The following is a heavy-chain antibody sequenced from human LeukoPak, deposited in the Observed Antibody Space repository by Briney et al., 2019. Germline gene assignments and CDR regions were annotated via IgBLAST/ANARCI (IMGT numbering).Heavy chain of an antibody. CDR1: GFTFSTYA. V-gene: IGHV3-23*01. J-gene: IGHJ3*02. CDR3: ARDSPTFDI. CDR2: ISGSGGST. Sequence: HPGGSLRLSCAASGFTFSTYAMSWVRQAPGKGLEWVSAISGSGGSTYYADSVKGRSTISRDNSKNTLYLQMNSLRAEDTAIYYCARDSPTFDIWGQGTMVTVSS.